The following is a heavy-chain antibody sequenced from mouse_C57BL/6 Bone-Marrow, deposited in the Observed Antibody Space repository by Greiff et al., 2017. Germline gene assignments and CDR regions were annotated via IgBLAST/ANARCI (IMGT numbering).Heavy chain of an antibody. D-gene: IGHD1-1*02. CDR3: ANYGSGFAY. J-gene: IGHJ3*01. Sequence: VQLQQSGAELARPGASVKLSCKASGYTFTSYGISWVKQRTGQGLEWIGEIFPGSGSTYYNEKFKGKATLTVDTSSSTAYMQLSSRTSEDFAVYFCANYGSGFAYWGQGTLVTVSA. CDR1: GYTFTSYG. CDR2: IFPGSGST. V-gene: IGHV1-81*01.